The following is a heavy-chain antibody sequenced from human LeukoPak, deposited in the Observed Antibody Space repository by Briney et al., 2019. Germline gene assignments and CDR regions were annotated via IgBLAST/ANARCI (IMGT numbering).Heavy chain of an antibody. V-gene: IGHV3-7*01. D-gene: IGHD1-26*01. CDR2: IKQDGSEK. CDR1: GFTFSSYE. CDR3: AREGSQSASGTYPGND. J-gene: IGHJ4*02. Sequence: GGSLRLSCAASGFTFSSYEMNWVRQAPGKGLEWVANIKQDGSEKYYVDSVKSRFTISRDNAKHSLYLQMNRLRAEDTAVYYCAREGSQSASGTYPGNDWGQGTLVTVSS.